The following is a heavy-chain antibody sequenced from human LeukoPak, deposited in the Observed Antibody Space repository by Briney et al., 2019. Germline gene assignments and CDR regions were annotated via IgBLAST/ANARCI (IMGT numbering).Heavy chain of an antibody. J-gene: IGHJ4*02. CDR2: FDPEDGET. CDR1: GYTLTELS. CDR3: ATWTLWFGESPFFHY. V-gene: IGHV1-24*01. Sequence: ASVKVSCKVSGYTLTELSMHWVRQAPGKGLEWMGGFDPEDGETIYAQKFQGSVTMTEDTSTDTAYMELSSLRSEDTAVYYCATWTLWFGESPFFHYWGQGTLVTVSS. D-gene: IGHD3-10*01.